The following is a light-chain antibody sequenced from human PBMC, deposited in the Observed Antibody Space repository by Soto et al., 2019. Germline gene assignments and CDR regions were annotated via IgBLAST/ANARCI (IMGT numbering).Light chain of an antibody. V-gene: IGKV3-20*01. Sequence: EIVLTQSPGTLSLSPGERATLSCRASQSVSRNYLVWYQQKPGQAPRLLIYGASGRATGIPDRFSGSGSGTDFTLTISRLEPEDFAVYYCQQYGSSPPITFGQGTRLEIK. CDR3: QQYGSSPPIT. CDR2: GAS. J-gene: IGKJ5*01. CDR1: QSVSRNY.